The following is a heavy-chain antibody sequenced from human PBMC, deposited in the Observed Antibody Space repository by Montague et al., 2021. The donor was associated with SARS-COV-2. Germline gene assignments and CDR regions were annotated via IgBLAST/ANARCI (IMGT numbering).Heavy chain of an antibody. CDR1: GGSFSSHY. CDR2: INHSGST. V-gene: IGHV4-34*01. D-gene: IGHD3-22*01. CDR3: ASFIIGYYYESSGFYS. Sequence: SETLSLTCAVYGGSFSSHYWSWIRQPPGKGLEWIGDINHSGSTNYNPSLNSRVTISVDTSKNQFSLKLSSVTAADTAVYYCASFIIGYYYESSGFYSWGQGTLVTVSS. J-gene: IGHJ5*01.